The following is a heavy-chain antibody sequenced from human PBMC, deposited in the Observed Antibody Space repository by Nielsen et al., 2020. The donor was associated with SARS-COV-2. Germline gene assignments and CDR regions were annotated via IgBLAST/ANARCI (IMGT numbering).Heavy chain of an antibody. CDR2: IGTTGDKT. Sequence: GESLRLSCAASGFSFSSYAMTWVRQAPGKGLEWVSSIGTTGDKTFYADSVKGRFTISRDNSKNTLYLQMNSLRTDDTAVYYCARDKLIAAPVYCFDPWGQGTLVTVSS. V-gene: IGHV3-23*01. J-gene: IGHJ5*02. CDR3: ARDKLIAAPVYCFDP. D-gene: IGHD6-13*01. CDR1: GFSFSSYA.